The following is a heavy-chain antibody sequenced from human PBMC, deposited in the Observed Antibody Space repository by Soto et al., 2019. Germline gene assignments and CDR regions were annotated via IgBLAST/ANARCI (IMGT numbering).Heavy chain of an antibody. CDR1: GASVANDNC. CDR2: VHHSVGN. V-gene: IGHV4-4*02. J-gene: IGHJ6*02. CDR3: TRHFYYSMDV. Sequence: QVQLQESGPGLVKPSETLSLTCTVSGASVANDNCWSWVRQSPGKGLEWIGEVHHSVGNNNSPSLTSRVTISVDQSTNQFSLKLHSVTAADSAVYFCTRHFYYSMDVWGQGTTVTVS.